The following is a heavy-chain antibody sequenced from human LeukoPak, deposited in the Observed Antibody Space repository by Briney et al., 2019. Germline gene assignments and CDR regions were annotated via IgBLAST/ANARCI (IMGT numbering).Heavy chain of an antibody. CDR2: IKLDGSEK. J-gene: IGHJ4*02. CDR3: ARDQYDTWSRRGNFDS. Sequence: GGSLRLSCVASGFTFGKYWMSWVRKAPGKGLEWVANIKLDGSEKNYVDSVKGRFTISRDNTKNSLYLQMNSLRVEDTAVFYCARDQYDTWSRRGNFDSWGQGTLVIVSS. D-gene: IGHD3-3*01. CDR1: GFTFGKYW. V-gene: IGHV3-7*03.